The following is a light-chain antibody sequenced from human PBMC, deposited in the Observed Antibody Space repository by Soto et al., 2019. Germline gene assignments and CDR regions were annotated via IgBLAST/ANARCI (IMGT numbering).Light chain of an antibody. J-gene: IGLJ2*01. CDR2: DVS. V-gene: IGLV2-14*01. CDR3: QSYDSSLTGPKVL. CDR1: SGDVGAYNY. Sequence: QSVLTQPASVSGSPGQSITISCTGTSGDVGAYNYVSWYQQHPGKAPRLMIYDVSNRPSGASNRFSGSKSGNTASLTISGLQAEDEADYYCQSYDSSLTGPKVLFGGGTKLTVL.